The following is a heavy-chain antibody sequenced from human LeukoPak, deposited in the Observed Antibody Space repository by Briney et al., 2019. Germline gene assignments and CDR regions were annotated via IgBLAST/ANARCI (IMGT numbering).Heavy chain of an antibody. V-gene: IGHV3-7*01. CDR2: IKQDGSEK. J-gene: IGHJ4*02. CDR3: ASLDTAMVNGDY. Sequence: GGSLRLSCAASGITFSSYWMSWVRQAPGKGLEWVANIKQDGSEKDYVDSVKGRFTISRDNAKNSLYLQMNSLRAEDTAMYYCASLDTAMVNGDYWGQGTLVTVSS. CDR1: GITFSSYW. D-gene: IGHD5-18*01.